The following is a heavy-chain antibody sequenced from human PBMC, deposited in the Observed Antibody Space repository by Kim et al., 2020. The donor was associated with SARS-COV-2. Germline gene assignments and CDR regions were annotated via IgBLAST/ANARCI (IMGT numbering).Heavy chain of an antibody. D-gene: IGHD1-26*01. CDR2: VSSNGDGT. Sequence: GGSLRLSCVASGFTFSSYAMTWVRQAPGKGLEWVSRVSSNGDGTLYADSVRGRFTISRDNSKNTLYVQMNSLRAEDTAVYYCTKGGPSGSYDYWGQGTLVTVSS. V-gene: IGHV3-23*01. J-gene: IGHJ4*02. CDR3: TKGGPSGSYDY. CDR1: GFTFSSYA.